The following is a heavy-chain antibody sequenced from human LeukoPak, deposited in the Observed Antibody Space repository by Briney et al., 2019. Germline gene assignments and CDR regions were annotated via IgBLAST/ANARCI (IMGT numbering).Heavy chain of an antibody. CDR1: GXTFSSYG. Sequence: GRSLRLSCAASGXTFSSYGMHWVRQAPGKGLEWVAVIWYDGSNKYYADSVKGRFTISRDNSKNTLYLQMNSLRAEDTAVYYCARDSYGMDVWGQGTTVTVSS. J-gene: IGHJ6*02. CDR2: IWYDGSNK. CDR3: ARDSYGMDV. V-gene: IGHV3-33*01.